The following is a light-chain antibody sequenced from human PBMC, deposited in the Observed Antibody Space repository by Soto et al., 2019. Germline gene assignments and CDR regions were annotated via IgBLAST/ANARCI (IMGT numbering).Light chain of an antibody. CDR3: SSYTSTSTPWV. CDR1: SSDVGAYNY. CDR2: EVT. V-gene: IGLV2-8*01. J-gene: IGLJ3*02. Sequence: QSALTQPPSASGSPGQSVTISCTGTSSDVGAYNYVSWYQQHPGKAPKLIIYEVTRRPSGVPDRFSGSKSGNTASLTVSGLQAEDEGDYYCSSYTSTSTPWVFGGGTKLTVL.